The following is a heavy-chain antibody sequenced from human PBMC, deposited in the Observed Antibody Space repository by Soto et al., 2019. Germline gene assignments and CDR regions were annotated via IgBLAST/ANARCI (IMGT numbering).Heavy chain of an antibody. V-gene: IGHV3-21*01. Sequence: GGSLRLSCAASGFTFSSYSMNWVRQAPGKGLEWVSSISSSSSYIYYADSVKGGFTISRDNAKNSLYLQMNSLSGEDTAVYYRASDYIGYCSSTSFDAFDIWGQGTMVTVSS. CDR2: ISSSSSYI. CDR1: GFTFSSYS. CDR3: ASDYIGYCSSTSFDAFDI. J-gene: IGHJ3*02. D-gene: IGHD2-2*01.